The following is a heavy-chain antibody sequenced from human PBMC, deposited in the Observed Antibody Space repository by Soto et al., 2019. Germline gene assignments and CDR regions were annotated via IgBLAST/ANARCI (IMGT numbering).Heavy chain of an antibody. CDR2: IWYDGSYK. CDR1: GFTFSSYG. CDR3: ARGYGSESYVFDY. Sequence: QVQLVESGGGVAQPGRSLRLPCAASGFTFSSYGMHWVRQAPGKGLEWVALIWYDGSYKYYADSVKGRFTISRDNSKNTLYLQMNSLSAEDTAVYYCARGYGSESYVFDYWGQGTLVTVSS. J-gene: IGHJ4*02. D-gene: IGHD3-10*01. V-gene: IGHV3-33*01.